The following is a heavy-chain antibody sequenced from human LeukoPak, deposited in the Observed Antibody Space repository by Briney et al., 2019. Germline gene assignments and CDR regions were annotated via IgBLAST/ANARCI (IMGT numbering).Heavy chain of an antibody. J-gene: IGHJ4*02. CDR2: ISAYNGNT. D-gene: IGHD3-10*01. CDR3: ARVSHYYGSEIEY. Sequence: ASLKVSCKASGYTINSYDITWVRQAPGEGLESMGWISAYNGNTNYAQKVQGRVTMTTDTSTSTAYMELRSLRSDDTAVYYCARVSHYYGSEIEYWGQGTLVTVSS. CDR1: GYTINSYD. V-gene: IGHV1-18*01.